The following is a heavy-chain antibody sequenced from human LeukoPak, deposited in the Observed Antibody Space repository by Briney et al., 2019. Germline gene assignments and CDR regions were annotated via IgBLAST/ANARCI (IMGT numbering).Heavy chain of an antibody. J-gene: IGHJ4*02. CDR1: GFTFSSYE. CDR3: ARGGNRGSYYYFLDY. D-gene: IGHD1-26*01. Sequence: GGSLRLSWAASGFTFSSYEMNWVRQAPGKGLEWVSYISSSGSTIYYADSVKGRFTISRDNAKNSLYLQMDSLRAEDTAVYYCARGGNRGSYYYFLDYWGQGTLVTVSS. V-gene: IGHV3-48*03. CDR2: ISSSGSTI.